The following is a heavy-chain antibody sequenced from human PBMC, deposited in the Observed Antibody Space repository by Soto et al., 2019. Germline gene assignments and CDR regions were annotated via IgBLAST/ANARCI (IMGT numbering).Heavy chain of an antibody. V-gene: IGHV3-23*01. CDR2: IDTSGGVT. D-gene: IGHD1-1*01. J-gene: IGHJ6*02. CDR1: GFTFSSFF. Sequence: PGGSLRLSCTASGFTFSSFFMNWVRQAPGKGPEWVSGIDTSGGVTKYADSVKGRFTISRDNSKNTLYLQMNSLRAEDTALYYCTKHTHWYGMDVWGQGTTVTVS. CDR3: TKHTHWYGMDV.